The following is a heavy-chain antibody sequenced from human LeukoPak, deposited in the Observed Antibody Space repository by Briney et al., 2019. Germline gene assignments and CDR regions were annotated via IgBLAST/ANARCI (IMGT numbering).Heavy chain of an antibody. D-gene: IGHD2-15*01. Sequence: SETLSLTCTVSGVSISRYYWSWIRQPPGKGLEWIGYIYYSGSTNYNPSLKSRVTISVDTSKNQFSLKLSSVTAADTAVYYCARERNDLGYCSGGSCYSAGNWFDPWGQGTLVTVSS. V-gene: IGHV4-59*01. J-gene: IGHJ5*02. CDR3: ARERNDLGYCSGGSCYSAGNWFDP. CDR1: GVSISRYY. CDR2: IYYSGST.